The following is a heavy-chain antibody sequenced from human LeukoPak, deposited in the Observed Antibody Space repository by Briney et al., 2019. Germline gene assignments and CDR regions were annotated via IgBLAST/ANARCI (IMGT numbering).Heavy chain of an antibody. Sequence: GGSLRLSCAASGFTFSSYAMSWVRQAPGKGLEWVSAISGSGGSTYYADSVKGRFTISRDNSKNTLYLQMNSLRAEDTAVYYCAKDQLRDSSSSRGPYWGQGTLVTVSS. CDR3: AKDQLRDSSSSRGPY. J-gene: IGHJ4*02. CDR2: ISGSGGST. V-gene: IGHV3-23*01. D-gene: IGHD6-6*01. CDR1: GFTFSSYA.